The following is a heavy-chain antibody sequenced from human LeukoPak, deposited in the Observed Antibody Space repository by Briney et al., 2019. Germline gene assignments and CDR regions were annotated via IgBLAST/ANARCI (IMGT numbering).Heavy chain of an antibody. CDR1: GGSISSYY. V-gene: IGHV4-59*08. J-gene: IGHJ4*02. D-gene: IGHD6-13*01. CDR2: IYYSGST. CDR3: ARHTGVWYSSSWRYFDY. Sequence: PSETLSLTCTVSGGSISSYYWSWIRQPPGKGLEWIGYIYYSGSTNYNPSLKSRVTISVDTSKNQFSLKLSSVTAADTAVYYCARHTGVWYSSSWRYFDYWGQGTLVTVSS.